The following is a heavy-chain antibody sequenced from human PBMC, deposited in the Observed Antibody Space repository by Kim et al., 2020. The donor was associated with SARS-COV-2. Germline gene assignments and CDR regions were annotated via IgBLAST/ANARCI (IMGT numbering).Heavy chain of an antibody. CDR1: GYTFSDYA. D-gene: IGHD6-25*01. J-gene: IGHJ4*02. Sequence: ASVKVSCKASGYTFSDYALNWVRQGPGQGLEWMGWINTGTGSPAYARGFTGRFVFSLDTSVSTAYLQISSLRAEDTALYYCARNQRLFDYWGQGTPVTVS. CDR2: INTGTGSP. CDR3: ARNQRLFDY. V-gene: IGHV7-4-1*02.